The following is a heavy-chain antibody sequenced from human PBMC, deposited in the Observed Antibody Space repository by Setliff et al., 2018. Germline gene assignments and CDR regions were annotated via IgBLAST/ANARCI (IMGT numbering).Heavy chain of an antibody. CDR3: AREQLVDRGFDY. D-gene: IGHD6-6*01. CDR2: INPSGGST. J-gene: IGHJ4*02. V-gene: IGHV1-46*01. Sequence: GASVKVSCKASGYTFTGYYMHWVRQAPGQGLEWMGIINPSGGSTSYAQKFQGRVTMTRDTSTSTVYMELSSLRSEDTAVYYCAREQLVDRGFDYWGQGTRVTVSS. CDR1: GYTFTGYY.